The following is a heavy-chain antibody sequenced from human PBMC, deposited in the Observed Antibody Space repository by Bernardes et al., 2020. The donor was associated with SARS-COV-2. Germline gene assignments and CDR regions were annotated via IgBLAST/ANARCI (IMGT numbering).Heavy chain of an antibody. Sequence: SASLTLTCTVSGGSISNSYWSWIRQPPGKGLEWIAYIHYSGSTSYSPSLKSRVTISVDTSKNQFSLKLSSVTAADTAVYYCAREWSSFDYWGQGALVTVSS. CDR3: AREWSSFDY. J-gene: IGHJ4*02. CDR2: IHYSGST. V-gene: IGHV4-59*01. CDR1: GGSISNSY. D-gene: IGHD1-26*01.